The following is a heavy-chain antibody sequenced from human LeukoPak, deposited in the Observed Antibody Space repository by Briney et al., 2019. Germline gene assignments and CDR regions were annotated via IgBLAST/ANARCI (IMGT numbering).Heavy chain of an antibody. Sequence: PGRSLRLSCAASGFTFSSYDMHWVRQAPGKGLEWVGVISYDGSNKYYADSVKGRFTISRDNSTKTLYLQMNSLRAEDTAVYYCARELGTMVRRADYDYYGMDVGGQRTTVTVSS. D-gene: IGHD3-10*01. CDR2: ISYDGSNK. CDR3: ARELGTMVRRADYDYYGMDV. CDR1: GFTFSSYD. J-gene: IGHJ6*02. V-gene: IGHV3-30*04.